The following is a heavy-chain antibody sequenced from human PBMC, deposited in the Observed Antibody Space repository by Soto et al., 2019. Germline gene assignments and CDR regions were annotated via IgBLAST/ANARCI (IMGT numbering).Heavy chain of an antibody. D-gene: IGHD2-2*03. V-gene: IGHV3-64D*06. Sequence: LRLSCSASGFTFSSYAMHWVRQAPGKGLEYVSAISSNGGSTYYADSVKGRFTISRDNSKNTLYLQMSSLRAEDTAVYYCVKVGIVVVPAANPFDYWGQGTLVTVSS. CDR2: ISSNGGST. J-gene: IGHJ4*02. CDR1: GFTFSSYA. CDR3: VKVGIVVVPAANPFDY.